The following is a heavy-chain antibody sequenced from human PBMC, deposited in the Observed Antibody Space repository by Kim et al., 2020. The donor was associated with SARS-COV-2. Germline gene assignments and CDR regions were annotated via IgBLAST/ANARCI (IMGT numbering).Heavy chain of an antibody. Sequence: YADSVKGRFTISRDNSKNTLYLQMNSLRAEDTAVYYCAKDIVRGSYYFDYWGQGTLVTVSS. CDR3: AKDIVRGSYYFDY. J-gene: IGHJ4*02. V-gene: IGHV3-23*01. D-gene: IGHD3-10*01.